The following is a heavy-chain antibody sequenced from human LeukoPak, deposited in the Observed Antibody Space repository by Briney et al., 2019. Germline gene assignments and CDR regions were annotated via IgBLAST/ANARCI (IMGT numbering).Heavy chain of an antibody. CDR3: AKSYDSSGYYHYYFDY. CDR2: ISSSGSTI. CDR1: GFTFSSYE. V-gene: IGHV3-48*03. J-gene: IGHJ4*02. D-gene: IGHD3-22*01. Sequence: PGGSLRLSCAASGFTFSSYEMNWVRQAPGKGLEWVSYISSSGSTIYYADSVKGRFTISRDNAKNSLYLQMNSLRAEDTAVYYCAKSYDSSGYYHYYFDYWGQGTLVTVSS.